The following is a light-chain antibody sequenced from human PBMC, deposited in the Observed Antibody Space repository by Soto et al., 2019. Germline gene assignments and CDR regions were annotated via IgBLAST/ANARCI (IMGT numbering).Light chain of an antibody. CDR1: SSDVGGYNY. CDR3: SSYTGSSTLVL. J-gene: IGLJ2*01. CDR2: EVS. V-gene: IGLV2-8*01. Sequence: QSVLTQPPSASGSPGQSVTISCIGTSSDVGGYNYVSWYQQHPGKAPKLMIYEVSKRPSGVPDRFSGSKSGNTASLTVSGLQAEDEADYYCSSYTGSSTLVLFGGGTKLTVL.